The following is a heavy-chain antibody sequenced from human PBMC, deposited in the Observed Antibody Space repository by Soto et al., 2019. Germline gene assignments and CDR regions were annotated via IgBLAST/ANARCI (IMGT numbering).Heavy chain of an antibody. CDR2: INHSGST. J-gene: IGHJ6*02. Sequence: SETLSLTCAVYGGSFSGYYWSWIRQPPGKGLEWIGEINHSGSTNYNPSLKSRVTISVDTSKNQFSLKLSSVTAEDTAMYYCESPISTFRGHGMDVWGQGTTVTVSS. CDR3: ESPISTFRGHGMDV. D-gene: IGHD3-16*01. V-gene: IGHV4-34*01. CDR1: GGSFSGYY.